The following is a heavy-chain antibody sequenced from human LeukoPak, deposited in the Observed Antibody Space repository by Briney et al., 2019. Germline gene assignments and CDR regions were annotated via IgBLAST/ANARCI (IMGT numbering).Heavy chain of an antibody. CDR2: IQYDGGNT. V-gene: IGHV3-30*02. CDR3: AKGGWTGYYPIFDS. CDR1: GFTLSNYG. Sequence: GGSLRLSCAASGFTLSNYGMHWVRQAPGKGPEWVAFIQYDGGNTHYADSVKGRFSISRDNSKNTLYLQMNILRAEDTAVYYCAKGGWTGYYPIFDSWGHGTLVTVSS. D-gene: IGHD3/OR15-3a*01. J-gene: IGHJ4*01.